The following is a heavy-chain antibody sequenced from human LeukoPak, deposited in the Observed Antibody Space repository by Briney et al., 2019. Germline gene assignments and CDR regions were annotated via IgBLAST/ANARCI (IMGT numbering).Heavy chain of an antibody. V-gene: IGHV3-43D*03. CDR2: ISWDGGGT. CDR1: GFTFDDYA. D-gene: IGHD2-2*01. CDR3: ARVHVDIVVVPAARFTYYYYMDV. Sequence: AGGSLRLSCAASGFTFDDYAMHWARQAPGKGLEWVSLISWDGGGTYYADTVKGRFTISRDNSKNSLYLQMNSLRAEDTAVYYCARVHVDIVVVPAARFTYYYYMDVWGKGTTVTISS. J-gene: IGHJ6*03.